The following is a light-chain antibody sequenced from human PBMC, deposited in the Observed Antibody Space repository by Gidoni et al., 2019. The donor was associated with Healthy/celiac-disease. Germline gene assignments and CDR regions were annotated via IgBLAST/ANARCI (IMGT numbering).Light chain of an antibody. V-gene: IGKV3-15*01. CDR3: QQYNNWPYT. J-gene: IGKJ2*01. CDR1: QSVSSN. Sequence: EIVMTQPPATLSVSPGERATLSCRASQSVSSNLAWYQQKPVQAPRLLIYGASTRATGIPARFSGSGSGTEFTLTISSLQSEDFAVYYCQQYNNWPYTFGQGTKLEIK. CDR2: GAS.